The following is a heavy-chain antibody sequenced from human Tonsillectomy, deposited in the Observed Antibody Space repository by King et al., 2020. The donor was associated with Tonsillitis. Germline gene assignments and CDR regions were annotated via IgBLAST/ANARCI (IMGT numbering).Heavy chain of an antibody. D-gene: IGHD4-23*01. Sequence: QLVQSGGGVVQPGRSLRLSCPTSGFTFINYGIHWVRQAPGKGLEWVAFISHDGSDKFYADSVKGRFTISRDNSENTLYLQITSLRAEDTAVYYCARDLGGGNPLDAFDIWGQGTMVTVSS. J-gene: IGHJ3*02. CDR2: ISHDGSDK. CDR3: ARDLGGGNPLDAFDI. CDR1: GFTFINYG. V-gene: IGHV3-33*05.